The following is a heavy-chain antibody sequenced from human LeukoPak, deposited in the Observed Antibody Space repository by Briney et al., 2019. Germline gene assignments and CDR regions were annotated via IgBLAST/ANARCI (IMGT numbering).Heavy chain of an antibody. Sequence: ASVKVSCKASGYTFTSYGINWVRQAPGQGLEWMGWISAYNGNTDYAQKLQDRVTMTTDTSTTTAYMELRSLKSDDTAVYYCARDLGSYYEGANDYWGQGTLVTVSS. CDR1: GYTFTSYG. J-gene: IGHJ4*02. CDR2: ISAYNGNT. CDR3: ARDLGSYYEGANDY. V-gene: IGHV1-18*01. D-gene: IGHD3-10*01.